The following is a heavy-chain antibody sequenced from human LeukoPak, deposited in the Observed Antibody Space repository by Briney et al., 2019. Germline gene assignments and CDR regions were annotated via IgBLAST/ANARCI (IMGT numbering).Heavy chain of an antibody. Sequence: SQTLSLPCTVSGGSISSGGYYWSWIRQHPGKGLEWIGYIYYSESTYYNPSLKSRVTISVDTSKNQFSLKLSFVTAADTAVYYCARDGGYCSGGSCYSNAFDIWGQGTMVTVSS. J-gene: IGHJ3*02. D-gene: IGHD2-15*01. CDR2: IYYSEST. V-gene: IGHV4-31*03. CDR1: GGSISSGGYY. CDR3: ARDGGYCSGGSCYSNAFDI.